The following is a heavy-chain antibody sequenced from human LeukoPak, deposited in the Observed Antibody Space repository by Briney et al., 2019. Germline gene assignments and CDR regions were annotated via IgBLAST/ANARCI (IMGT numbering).Heavy chain of an antibody. CDR1: GFTFSSYA. J-gene: IGHJ4*02. CDR2: ISGSGGST. Sequence: GSLRLSCPASGFTFSSYAMNWVRQAPGKGLACVSVISGSGGSTYYADSVKSRFTVSRDNSKNTLYLQMNSLRAEDTAVYYCAKAPYSSGWTTFDYWGQGTLVTVSS. D-gene: IGHD6-19*01. V-gene: IGHV3-23*01. CDR3: AKAPYSSGWTTFDY.